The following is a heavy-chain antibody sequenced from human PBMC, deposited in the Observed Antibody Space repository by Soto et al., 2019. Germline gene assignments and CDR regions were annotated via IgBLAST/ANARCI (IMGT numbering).Heavy chain of an antibody. V-gene: IGHV3-30-3*01. Sequence: QVQLVESGGGVVQPGRSLRLSCAASGFTFSSYAMHWVRQAPGKGLEWVAVISYDGSNKYYADSVKGRFTISRDNSKNTVYLQMNSLRAEDTAVYYCARGAGGYYDSSGYSGADDAFDIWGQGTMVTVSS. J-gene: IGHJ3*02. CDR2: ISYDGSNK. CDR3: ARGAGGYYDSSGYSGADDAFDI. D-gene: IGHD3-22*01. CDR1: GFTFSSYA.